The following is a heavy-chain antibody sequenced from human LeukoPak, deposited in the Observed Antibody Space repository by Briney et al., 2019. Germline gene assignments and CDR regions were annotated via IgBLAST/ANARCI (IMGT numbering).Heavy chain of an antibody. CDR1: GFTFSSYW. D-gene: IGHD3-10*01. V-gene: IGHV3-7*01. CDR3: AREARFGELSLNY. CDR2: IKQDGSEK. J-gene: IGHJ4*02. Sequence: GGSLRLSCAASGFTFSSYWMSWVRQAPGKGLEWVANIKQDGSEKYYVDSVKGRFTISRDNAKNSLYLQMNSLRAEDTAVYYCAREARFGELSLNYWGQGTLVTVSS.